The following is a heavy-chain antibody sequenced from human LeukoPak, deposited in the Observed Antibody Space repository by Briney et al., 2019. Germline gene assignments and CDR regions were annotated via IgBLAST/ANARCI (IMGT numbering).Heavy chain of an antibody. CDR2: IYYSGST. J-gene: IGHJ4*02. D-gene: IGHD6-19*01. V-gene: IGHV4-39*01. CDR1: GGSISSNNYY. Sequence: SETLSLTCTVSGGSISSNNYYWGWIRQPPGKGLEWIGSIYYSGSTYYNPSLKSRVTISVDTSKNQFSLKLSSVTAADTAVYYCVNSSPGRGWLVTGNFDYWGQGTLVTVSS. CDR3: VNSSPGRGWLVTGNFDY.